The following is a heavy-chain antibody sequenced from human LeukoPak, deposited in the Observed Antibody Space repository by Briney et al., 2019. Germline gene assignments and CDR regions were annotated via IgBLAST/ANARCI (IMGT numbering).Heavy chain of an antibody. V-gene: IGHV3-7*03. Sequence: GGSLRPSCAASAGFTFSDYWMNWVRQAPGKGLEWVAIIKQDGREKLYVDSVKGRFTISRDNAKSSLYLQMNSLRAEDTAVYYCVSGIGWLPDYWGQGTLVTVSS. CDR1: AGFTFSDYW. CDR2: IKQDGREK. J-gene: IGHJ4*02. D-gene: IGHD6-19*01. CDR3: VSGIGWLPDY.